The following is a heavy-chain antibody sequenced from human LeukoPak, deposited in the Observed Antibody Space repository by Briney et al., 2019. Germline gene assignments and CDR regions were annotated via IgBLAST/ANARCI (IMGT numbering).Heavy chain of an antibody. CDR1: GGSINFYY. CDR2: IYSTGST. V-gene: IGHV4-4*07. CDR3: ARGIADPYSFDS. Sequence: SETLSLTCTVSGGSINFYYWSWIRQPAGKGLEWIGRIYSTGSTNYSPSLKSRVTMSVDKSKNQFSLNLSSVTPADTAVYYCARGIADPYSFDSWGQGTLVTVSS. D-gene: IGHD6-13*01. J-gene: IGHJ4*02.